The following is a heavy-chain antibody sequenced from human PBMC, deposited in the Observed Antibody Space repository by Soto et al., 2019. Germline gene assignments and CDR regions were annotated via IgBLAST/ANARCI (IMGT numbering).Heavy chain of an antibody. CDR3: AKDRVRSSGWYPLTCPFDY. V-gene: IGHV3-30*18. CDR1: GFTFSSYG. J-gene: IGHJ4*02. Sequence: GGSLRLSCAASGFTFSSYGIHWVRQAPGKGLERVAVISYDGSNKYYADSVKGRFTISRDNSKNTQYLQMNSLRAEDTAVYYCAKDRVRSSGWYPLTCPFDYWGQGTLVTVSS. D-gene: IGHD6-19*01. CDR2: ISYDGSNK.